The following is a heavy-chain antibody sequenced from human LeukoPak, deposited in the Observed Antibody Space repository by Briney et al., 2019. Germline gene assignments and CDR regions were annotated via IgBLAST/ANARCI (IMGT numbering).Heavy chain of an antibody. CDR3: ARDRGVPYYYYGMDV. D-gene: IGHD3-10*01. V-gene: IGHV4-59*12. Sequence: SETLSLTCTVSGGSISSYYWSWIRQPPGKGLEWIGYIYYSGSTNYNPSLKSRVTISVDTSKNQFSLKLSSVTAADTAVYYCARDRGVPYYYYGMDVWAKGPRSPSP. J-gene: IGHJ6*02. CDR2: IYYSGST. CDR1: GGSISSYY.